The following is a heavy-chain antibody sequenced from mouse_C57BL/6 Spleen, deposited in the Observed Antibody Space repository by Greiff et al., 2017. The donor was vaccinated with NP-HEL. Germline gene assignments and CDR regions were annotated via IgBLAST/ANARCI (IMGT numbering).Heavy chain of an antibody. Sequence: EVQLQQSGPELVKPGASVKIPCKASGYTFTDYNMDWVKQSHGKSLEWIGDINPNNGGTIYNQKFKGKATLTVDKSSSTAYMELRSLTSEDTAVYYCARWHSNYDAMDYWGQGTSVTVSS. CDR2: INPNNGGT. CDR3: ARWHSNYDAMDY. CDR1: GYTFTDYN. D-gene: IGHD2-5*01. J-gene: IGHJ4*01. V-gene: IGHV1-18*01.